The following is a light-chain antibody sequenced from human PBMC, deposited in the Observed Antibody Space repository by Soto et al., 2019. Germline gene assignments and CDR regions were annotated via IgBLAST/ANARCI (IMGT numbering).Light chain of an antibody. CDR1: QTVNSN. Sequence: EIVITQSPATLSVSPGERATLSCRASQTVNSNLAWYQQRPGQAPRLLISGASTRAPGIPARFSGSGSGTEFTLTISSLQSEDFAVYYCQQYNNWPPWTFGQGTRVEI. CDR3: QQYNNWPPWT. V-gene: IGKV3-15*01. CDR2: GAS. J-gene: IGKJ1*01.